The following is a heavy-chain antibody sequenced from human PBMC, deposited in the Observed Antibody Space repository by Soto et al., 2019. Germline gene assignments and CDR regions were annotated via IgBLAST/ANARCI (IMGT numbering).Heavy chain of an antibody. CDR2: ISGSGGST. D-gene: IGHD3-16*01. Sequence: EVQLLESGGGLVQPGGSLRLSCAASGFTFSSYAMSWVRQAPGKGLEWVSAISGSGGSTYYADSVKGRFTISRDNSKNWLYLNMNSLRAEDRAVYYCAKVRWRRSYFDYWGQGTLVTVSS. J-gene: IGHJ4*02. CDR1: GFTFSSYA. CDR3: AKVRWRRSYFDY. V-gene: IGHV3-23*01.